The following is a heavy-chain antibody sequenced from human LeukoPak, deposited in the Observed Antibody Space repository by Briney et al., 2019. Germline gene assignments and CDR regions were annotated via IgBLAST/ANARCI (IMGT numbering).Heavy chain of an antibody. Sequence: GGSLRLSCAASGFTFSSYGMHWVRQAPGKGLEWVAVIWYGGSNKYYADSVKGRFTISRDNSKNTLYLQMNSLRAEDTAVYYCASCITMVRGVPYYYYGMDVWGQGTTVTVSS. CDR3: ASCITMVRGVPYYYYGMDV. CDR2: IWYGGSNK. D-gene: IGHD3-10*01. CDR1: GFTFSSYG. V-gene: IGHV3-33*01. J-gene: IGHJ6*02.